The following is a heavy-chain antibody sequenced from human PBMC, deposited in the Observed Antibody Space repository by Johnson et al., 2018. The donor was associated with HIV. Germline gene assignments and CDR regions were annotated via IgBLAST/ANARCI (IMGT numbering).Heavy chain of an antibody. J-gene: IGHJ3*02. Sequence: VQLVESGGGVVQPGGSLRLSCAASGFTFKDYGMSWVRQAPGKGLEWVAGVHWNGDGIGYADSVKGRFTISRDNTKNSLSLQMFSLRAEDTAVYYCARDATYYYDSSGFDAFDIWGQGTLVNVSS. CDR3: ARDATYYYDSSGFDAFDI. D-gene: IGHD3-22*01. CDR1: GFTFKDYG. CDR2: VHWNGDGI. V-gene: IGHV3-20*04.